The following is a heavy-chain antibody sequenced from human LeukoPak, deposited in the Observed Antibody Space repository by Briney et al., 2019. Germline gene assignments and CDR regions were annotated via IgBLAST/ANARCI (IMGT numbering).Heavy chain of an antibody. V-gene: IGHV1-8*01. CDR3: ARVRNYGDDAIDY. CDR2: MNPNSGNT. Sequence: WASVKVSCKASGYTFTSYDINWVRQATGQGLEWMGWMNPNSGNTGYAQKFQGRATMTRNTSISTAYMELSSLRSEDTAVYYCARVRNYGDDAIDYWGQGTLVTVSS. CDR1: GYTFTSYD. D-gene: IGHD4-17*01. J-gene: IGHJ4*02.